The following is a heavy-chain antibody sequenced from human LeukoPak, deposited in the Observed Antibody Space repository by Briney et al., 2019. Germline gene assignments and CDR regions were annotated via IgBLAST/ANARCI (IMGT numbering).Heavy chain of an antibody. D-gene: IGHD2-2*01. V-gene: IGHV4-39*01. J-gene: IGHJ4*02. CDR3: AGRGDVVVVPADY. Sequence: PSETLPLTCTVSGGSISTGSYYWAWIRQPPGKGLEWLGSIYYSGSTYYNPSLKRRVTISVDTSKNQFSLKLSSVTAADTAVYYCAGRGDVVVVPADYWGQGTLVTVSS. CDR1: GGSISTGSYY. CDR2: IYYSGST.